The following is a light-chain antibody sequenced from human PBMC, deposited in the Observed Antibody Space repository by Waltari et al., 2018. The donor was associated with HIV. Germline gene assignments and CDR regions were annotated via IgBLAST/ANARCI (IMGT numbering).Light chain of an antibody. CDR2: EVS. V-gene: IGLV2-14*01. CDR3: SSYASSSTRV. Sequence: QSALTQPASVSGSPGQSITISCTGTRSDVCGYKYVAWYQQHPGKAPKVVIYEVSNRPSGVSNRFSGSKSGNTASLTISGLQAEDEADDYCSSYASSSTRVFGGGTKLTVL. CDR1: RSDVCGYKY. J-gene: IGLJ3*02.